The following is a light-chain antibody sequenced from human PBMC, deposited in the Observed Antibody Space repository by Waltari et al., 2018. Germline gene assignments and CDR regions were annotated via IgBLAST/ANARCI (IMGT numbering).Light chain of an antibody. CDR3: QRYNTYLYT. CDR1: QSIGSW. V-gene: IGKV1-5*03. Sequence: DIQMTQSPSTLSASVGARVTITCRASQSIGSWLAWYQLKPGKAPKLLIFETSTLQSGVPSRFSGSGSGTEFTLTISSLQPDDFATYYCQRYNTYLYTFGQGTKLEI. J-gene: IGKJ2*01. CDR2: ETS.